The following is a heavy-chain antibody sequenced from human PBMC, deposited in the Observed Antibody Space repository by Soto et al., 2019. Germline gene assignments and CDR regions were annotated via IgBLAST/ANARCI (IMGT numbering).Heavy chain of an antibody. CDR3: ARPYCDSTSCYTDWFDP. J-gene: IGHJ5*02. CDR2: LNPKSGNT. D-gene: IGHD2-2*02. Sequence: QVQLVQSGAEVKKPGASVKVSCKASGYSFSTYDINWVRQAAGQGLEWMVWLNPKSGNTDYAQRFRGRVTMTSNTSISTAYMELSALTPEDTAVYYCARPYCDSTSCYTDWFDPWGQGTLVTVSS. V-gene: IGHV1-8*01. CDR1: GYSFSTYD.